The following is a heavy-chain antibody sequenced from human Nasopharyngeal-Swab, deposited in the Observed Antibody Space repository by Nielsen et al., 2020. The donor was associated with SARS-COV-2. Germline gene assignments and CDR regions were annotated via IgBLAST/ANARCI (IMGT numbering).Heavy chain of an antibody. Sequence: GKSLKISCAASGFTFSSYAMHWVRQAPGKGLEWVAVISYDGSNKYYADSVKGRFTISRDNAKNSLYLQMNSLRAEDTAVYYCARDLHCSGGSCYSYGMDVWGQGTTATVSS. V-gene: IGHV3-30-3*01. CDR3: ARDLHCSGGSCYSYGMDV. D-gene: IGHD2-15*01. J-gene: IGHJ6*02. CDR1: GFTFSSYA. CDR2: ISYDGSNK.